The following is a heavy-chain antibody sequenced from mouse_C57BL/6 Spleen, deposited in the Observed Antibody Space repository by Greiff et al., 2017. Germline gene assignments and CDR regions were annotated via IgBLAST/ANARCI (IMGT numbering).Heavy chain of an antibody. CDR1: GFTFSNYW. CDR3: TGVLRYFDY. D-gene: IGHD1-1*01. CDR2: IRLKSDNYAT. V-gene: IGHV6-3*01. J-gene: IGHJ2*01. Sequence: EVKLMESGGGLVQPGGSMKLSCVASGFTFSNYWMNWVRQSPEKGLEWVAQIRLKSDNYATHYAESVKGRFTISRDDSKSSVYLQMNNLRAEDTGIYYCTGVLRYFDYWGQGTTLTVSS.